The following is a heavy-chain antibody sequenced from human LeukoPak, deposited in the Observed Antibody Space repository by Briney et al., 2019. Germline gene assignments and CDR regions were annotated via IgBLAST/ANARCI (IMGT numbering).Heavy chain of an antibody. D-gene: IGHD5-24*01. CDR1: GGSISSGSYY. Sequence: SETLSLTCAVSGGSISSGSYYWSWIRQPAGKGLEWIGRIYTSGSTNYNPSLKSRVTISIDTSKNQFSLKLSSVTAADTAVYYCARSWGGYNPFDYWGQGTLVTVSS. J-gene: IGHJ4*02. CDR2: IYTSGST. V-gene: IGHV4-61*02. CDR3: ARSWGGYNPFDY.